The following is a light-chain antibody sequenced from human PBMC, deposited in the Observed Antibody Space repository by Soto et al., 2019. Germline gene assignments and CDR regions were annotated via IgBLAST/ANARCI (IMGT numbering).Light chain of an antibody. CDR2: GAS. Sequence: EIVLTQSPGTLSLSPGERVTLSCRASQSVSSSYLAWYQQKPGQAPRLLIYGASSRATGIPDRFSGSGSGTDFTLSISKLEPGDFGVYFCHQYGKSPRTFGQGTKVDIK. CDR1: QSVSSSY. J-gene: IGKJ1*01. V-gene: IGKV3-20*01. CDR3: HQYGKSPRT.